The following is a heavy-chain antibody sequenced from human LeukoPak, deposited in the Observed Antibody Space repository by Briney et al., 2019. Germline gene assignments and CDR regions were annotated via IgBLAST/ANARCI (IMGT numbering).Heavy chain of an antibody. D-gene: IGHD3-10*01. V-gene: IGHV1-8*01. CDR1: GYTFTSYD. CDR3: ARGLWFGELYDAFDI. J-gene: IGHJ3*02. CDR2: MNPNSGNT. Sequence: ASVKVSCKASGYTFTSYDINWVRQATGQGLEWMGWMNPNSGNTGYAQKFQGRVTMTRNTSISTAYMELSRLRSDDTAVYYCARGLWFGELYDAFDIWGQGTMVTVSS.